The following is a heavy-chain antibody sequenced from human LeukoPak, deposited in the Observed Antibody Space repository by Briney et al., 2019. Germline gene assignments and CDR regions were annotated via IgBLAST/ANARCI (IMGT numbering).Heavy chain of an antibody. CDR3: AKDQKSEYSSSWYDY. CDR1: GFTFSSYA. J-gene: IGHJ5*01. D-gene: IGHD6-13*01. Sequence: GGSLRLSCAASGFTFSSYAMSWVRQAPGKGLEWFSAISSSGGSTYYADSVKGRFTISRDNSKNKLYLQMNSLRAEYTAVYYSAKDQKSEYSSSWYDYWGHGTLVTVSS. CDR2: ISSSGGST. V-gene: IGHV3-23*01.